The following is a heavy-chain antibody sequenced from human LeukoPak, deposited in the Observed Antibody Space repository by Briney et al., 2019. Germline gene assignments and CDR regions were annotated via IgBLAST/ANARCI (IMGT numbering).Heavy chain of an antibody. CDR1: GYTFTSYD. CDR3: ARGRRYSGTYNWFDP. D-gene: IGHD6-13*01. V-gene: IGHV1-8*01. J-gene: IGHJ5*02. CDR2: MNPNSGNT. Sequence: ASVKVSCKASGYTFTSYDINWVRQATGQGLEWMGWMNPNSGNTGYAQKFQGRVTMTRNTSISTAYMELSSLRSEDTAVYYCARGRRYSGTYNWFDPWGQGTLVTVSS.